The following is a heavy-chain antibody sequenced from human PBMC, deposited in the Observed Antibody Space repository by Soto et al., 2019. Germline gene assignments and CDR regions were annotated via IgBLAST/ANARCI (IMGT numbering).Heavy chain of an antibody. Sequence: GGSLRLSCAASGFTFSDYYMSWIRQAPGKGLEWVSYISSSGSTIYYADSVKGRFTISRDNAKNSLYLQMNSLRAEDTAVYYCARDLMNWNFLFSLFMDVWGKGTTVTVSS. V-gene: IGHV3-11*01. D-gene: IGHD1-7*01. CDR1: GFTFSDYY. CDR2: ISSSGSTI. J-gene: IGHJ6*03. CDR3: ARDLMNWNFLFSLFMDV.